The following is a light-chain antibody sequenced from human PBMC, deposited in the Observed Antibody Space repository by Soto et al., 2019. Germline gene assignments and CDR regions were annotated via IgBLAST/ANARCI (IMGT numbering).Light chain of an antibody. J-gene: IGLJ3*02. CDR1: SSDVGGSNY. Sequence: QSALTQPASVSGSPGQSITISCNGTSSDVGGSNYVSWYQQHPGKAPKHMIYEVSNRPSGVSNRFSGSKSGNTASLTISGLQAEDEADYYCSSYTTRSTHWVFGGGTKLTVL. CDR2: EVS. V-gene: IGLV2-14*01. CDR3: SSYTTRSTHWV.